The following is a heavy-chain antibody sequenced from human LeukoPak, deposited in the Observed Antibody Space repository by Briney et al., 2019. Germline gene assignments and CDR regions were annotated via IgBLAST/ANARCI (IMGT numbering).Heavy chain of an antibody. CDR3: AREGFYYDSSGYFNWFDH. CDR2: INPNSGGT. D-gene: IGHD3-22*01. J-gene: IGHJ5*02. V-gene: IGHV1-2*06. Sequence: AASVKVSCKASGNTFTGYYMHWVRQAPGQGLEWMGRINPNSGGTNYAQKFQGRVTMTRDTSISTAYMELSRLRSDDTAVYYCAREGFYYDSSGYFNWFDHWGQGTLVTVSS. CDR1: GNTFTGYY.